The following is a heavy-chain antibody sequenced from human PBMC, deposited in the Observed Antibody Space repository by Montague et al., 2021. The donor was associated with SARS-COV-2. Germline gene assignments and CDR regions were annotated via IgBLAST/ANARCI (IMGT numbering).Heavy chain of an antibody. CDR3: ARVHYYTGYVDS. V-gene: IGHV4-59*01. CDR2: IYYSGRT. J-gene: IGHJ4*02. Sequence: SETLSLTCTVSGGSISSYYWNWIRQPPGRGLEWIGYIYYSGRTXXXPSXKSRVTLSLDTSKNQFSLNLRSVTAADTAFYYCARVHYYTGYVDSWGQGTLVSVSS. D-gene: IGHD3-22*01. CDR1: GGSISSYY.